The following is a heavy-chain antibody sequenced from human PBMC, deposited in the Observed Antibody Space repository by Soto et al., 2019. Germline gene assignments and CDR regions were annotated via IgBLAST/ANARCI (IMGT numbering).Heavy chain of an antibody. CDR1: GGSISSSSYY. D-gene: IGHD3-3*01. Sequence: SETLSLTCTVSGGSISSSSYYWGWIRQPPGKGLEWIGSLYYSGSTYYNPSLKSRVTISVDTSKNQFSLKLSSVTAADTAVYYCARGSSYYDFWSGYSSYGMDVWGQGTTVTVSS. J-gene: IGHJ6*02. V-gene: IGHV4-39*01. CDR2: LYYSGST. CDR3: ARGSSYYDFWSGYSSYGMDV.